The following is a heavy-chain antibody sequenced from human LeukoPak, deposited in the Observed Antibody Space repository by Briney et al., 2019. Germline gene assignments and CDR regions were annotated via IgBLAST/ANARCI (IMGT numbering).Heavy chain of an antibody. D-gene: IGHD3-22*01. Sequence: GGSLGLSCAASGFSFSTYGMHWVRQAPGKGLEWVAMIWYDASGQHYADSVKGRFTISRDTSKNTLYLQMNSLRAEDTAVYFCARDSLYDDNGYYHYFDYWGQGTLVTVSS. V-gene: IGHV3-33*01. CDR2: IWYDASGQ. CDR1: GFSFSTYG. J-gene: IGHJ4*02. CDR3: ARDSLYDDNGYYHYFDY.